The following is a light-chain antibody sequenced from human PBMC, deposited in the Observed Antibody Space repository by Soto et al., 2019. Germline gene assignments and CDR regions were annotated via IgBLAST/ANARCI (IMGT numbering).Light chain of an antibody. CDR1: SSDVGDYNY. Sequence: QSALTQPPSASGTPGQSVTIPCTGTSSDVGDYNYVSWYQQHPGKAPKLMIYEVSRRPSGVPDRFSGSKSGNTASLTVSGLQAEDEADYYCSSNAGSNILVFGGGTKLTVL. CDR3: SSNAGSNILV. V-gene: IGLV2-8*01. CDR2: EVS. J-gene: IGLJ2*01.